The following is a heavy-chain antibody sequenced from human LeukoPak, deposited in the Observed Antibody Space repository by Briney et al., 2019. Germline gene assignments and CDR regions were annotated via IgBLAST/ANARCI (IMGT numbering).Heavy chain of an antibody. J-gene: IGHJ4*02. CDR2: ISAYNGNT. Sequence: ASVKVSCKASGYTFTSYGISWVRQAPGQGLEWMGWISAYNGNTNYAQKFQGRVTMTRDTSTSTVYMELSSLRSEDTAVYYCARNEPGLQINYWGQGTLVTVSS. V-gene: IGHV1-18*01. D-gene: IGHD4-11*01. CDR1: GYTFTSYG. CDR3: ARNEPGLQINY.